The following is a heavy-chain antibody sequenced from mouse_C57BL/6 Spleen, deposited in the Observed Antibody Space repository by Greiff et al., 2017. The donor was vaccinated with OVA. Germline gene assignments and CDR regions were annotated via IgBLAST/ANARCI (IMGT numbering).Heavy chain of an antibody. D-gene: IGHD2-12*01. CDR1: GFSFSDYG. Sequence: DVMLVESGGGLVKPARSLKLSCAASGFSFSDYGMHWVRQAPEKGLEWVAYISSGSSTIYYADTVKCRITISRDNAKNTMFRQMTSLRAEDTDMYYCARLRVAYWGQGTLVTVSA. CDR2: ISSGSSTI. CDR3: ARLRVAY. J-gene: IGHJ3*01. V-gene: IGHV5-17*01.